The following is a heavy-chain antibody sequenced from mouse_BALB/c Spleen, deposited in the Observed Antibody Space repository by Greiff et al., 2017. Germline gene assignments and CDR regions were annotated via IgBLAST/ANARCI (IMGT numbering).Heavy chain of an antibody. V-gene: IGHV1S135*01. CDR1: GYSFTSYY. D-gene: IGHD1-1*01. Sequence: VQLQQSGPELMKPGASVKISCKASGYSFTSYYMHWVKQSHGKSLEWIGYIDPFNGGTSYNQKFKGKATLTVDNSSSTAYMHLSSLTSEDSAVYYCARYGNYDDMDYWGQGTSVTVSS. CDR3: ARYGNYDDMDY. J-gene: IGHJ4*01. CDR2: IDPFNGGT.